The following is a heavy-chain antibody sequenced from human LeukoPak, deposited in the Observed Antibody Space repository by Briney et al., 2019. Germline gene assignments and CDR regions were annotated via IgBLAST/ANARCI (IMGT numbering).Heavy chain of an antibody. CDR3: ARPGYCSGDTCYVAFDI. D-gene: IGHD2-15*01. V-gene: IGHV3-7*01. Sequence: GGSLRLSCAASGFTFSSYWMSWVRQAPGKGLEWVANIKQDGSEKHYVDSVKGRFTVSRDNAKNSLYLQMNSLRAEDTAVYYCARPGYCSGDTCYVAFDIWGQGTMVTVSS. CDR1: GFTFSSYW. CDR2: IKQDGSEK. J-gene: IGHJ3*02.